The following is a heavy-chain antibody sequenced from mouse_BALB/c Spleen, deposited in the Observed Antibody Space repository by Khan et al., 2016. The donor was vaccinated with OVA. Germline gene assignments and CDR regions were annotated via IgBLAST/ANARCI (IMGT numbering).Heavy chain of an antibody. Sequence: VQLQQSGPELVKPGASVKISCKTSGYTFTEYTIHWVKRSHGKSLEWIGGINPNNGGTNYNQQFKGKATLTVDKSSNTASMVLSSLTSEDSAVFCWVSCYFGSTWFAYWCQGTLGTVSA. CDR2: INPNNGGT. CDR1: GYTFTEYT. V-gene: IGHV1-18*01. D-gene: IGHD1-1*01. J-gene: IGHJ3*01. CDR3: VSCYFGSTWFAY.